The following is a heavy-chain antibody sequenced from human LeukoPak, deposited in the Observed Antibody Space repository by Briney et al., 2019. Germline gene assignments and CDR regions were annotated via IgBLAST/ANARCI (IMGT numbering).Heavy chain of an antibody. CDR1: GGSISSDGYY. CDR2: IYYSGST. V-gene: IGHV4-31*03. J-gene: IGHJ4*02. Sequence: SQTLSLTCTDSGGSISSDGYYWSWIRHHPGKGLELIGYIYYSGSTYYNPSLKSRVTISVDTSKNQFSLNLSSVTAADTAVYYCARDRGGYNYGYCDYWGQGTLVTVSS. D-gene: IGHD3-10*01. CDR3: ARDRGGYNYGYCDY.